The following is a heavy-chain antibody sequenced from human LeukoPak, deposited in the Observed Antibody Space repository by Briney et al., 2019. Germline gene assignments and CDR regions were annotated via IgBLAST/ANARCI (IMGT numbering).Heavy chain of an antibody. J-gene: IGHJ4*02. CDR1: GGTFSSYA. Sequence: SVKVSCKASGGTFSSYAISWVRQAPGQGLEWMGGIIPIFGTANYAQKFQGRVTITADKSTSTAYMELSSLRSEDTAVYYCARGGYSGYESKFDYWGQGTLVTVSS. D-gene: IGHD5-12*01. CDR3: ARGGYSGYESKFDY. V-gene: IGHV1-69*06. CDR2: IIPIFGTA.